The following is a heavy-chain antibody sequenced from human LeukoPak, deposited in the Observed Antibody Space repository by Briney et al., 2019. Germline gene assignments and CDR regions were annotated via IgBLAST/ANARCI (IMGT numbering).Heavy chain of an antibody. V-gene: IGHV3-23*01. CDR2: ISGSGGST. CDR1: EFTFSSYA. J-gene: IGHJ3*02. Sequence: PGGSLRLSCAASEFTFSSYAMSWVRQAPGKGLEWVSAISGSGGSTYYADSVKGRFTISRDNSKNTLYLQMNSLRAEDTAVYYCAKDKGWELGLAAFDIWGQGTMVTVSS. D-gene: IGHD1-26*01. CDR3: AKDKGWELGLAAFDI.